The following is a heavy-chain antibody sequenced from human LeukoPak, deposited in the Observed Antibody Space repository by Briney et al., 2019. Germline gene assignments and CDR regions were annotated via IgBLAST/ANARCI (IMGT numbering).Heavy chain of an antibody. CDR1: GFTFSSYG. CDR3: AKGPQLYSGYHPDY. Sequence: PGGSLRLSCAASGFTFSSYGMSWVRQAPGKGLQWVSAISGSGGSTYYADPVKGRFTISRDYSKNTVHLQLNNLRAEDTAMYYCAKGPQLYSGYHPDYWGQGTLVTVSS. D-gene: IGHD5-12*01. J-gene: IGHJ4*02. V-gene: IGHV3-23*01. CDR2: ISGSGGST.